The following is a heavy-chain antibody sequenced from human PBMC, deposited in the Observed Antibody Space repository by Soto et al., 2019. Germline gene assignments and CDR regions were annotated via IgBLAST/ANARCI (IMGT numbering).Heavy chain of an antibody. D-gene: IGHD1-26*01. V-gene: IGHV1-58*02. CDR3: AAGTGRGSYYYMDV. CDR2: IVVGSGNT. Sequence: SVKVSCKASGFTFTSSAMQWVRQARGQRLEWIGWIVVGSGNTNYAQKFQERVTITRDMSTSTAYMELSSLRSEDTAVYYCAAGTGRGSYYYMDVWGKGTTVTVSS. CDR1: GFTFTSSA. J-gene: IGHJ6*03.